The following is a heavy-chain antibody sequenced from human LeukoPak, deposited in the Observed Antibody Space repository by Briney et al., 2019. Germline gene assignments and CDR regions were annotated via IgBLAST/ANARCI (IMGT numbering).Heavy chain of an antibody. D-gene: IGHD2-21*02. CDR2: IYSSGST. J-gene: IGHJ4*02. Sequence: PSETLSLTCTVSGASISSNYCSWIRQPPGKGLEWIGYIYSSGSTNPNPSLKSRVTMSVDTSKNQFSLRLTSVTAADTAFYYCAKSVRTAPFEYWGQGTLVTVSS. CDR1: GASISSNY. V-gene: IGHV4-59*08. CDR3: AKSVRTAPFEY.